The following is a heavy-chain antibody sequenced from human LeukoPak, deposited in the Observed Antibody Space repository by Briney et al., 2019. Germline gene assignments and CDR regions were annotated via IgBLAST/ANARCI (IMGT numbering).Heavy chain of an antibody. CDR1: GFTFSSYG. CDR3: AKEWELHPFDY. D-gene: IGHD1-26*01. V-gene: IGHV3-30*18. Sequence: GRSLRLSCAASGFTFSSYGMHWVRQAPGKGLEWVVVISYDGSNKYYADSVKGRFTISRDNSKDTLYLQMNSLRAEDTAVYYCAKEWELHPFDYWGQGTLVTVSS. CDR2: ISYDGSNK. J-gene: IGHJ4*02.